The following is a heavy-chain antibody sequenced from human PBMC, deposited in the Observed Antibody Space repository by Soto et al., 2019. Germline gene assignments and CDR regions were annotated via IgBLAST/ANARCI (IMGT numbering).Heavy chain of an antibody. V-gene: IGHV4-59*08. CDR1: GGSISSYY. D-gene: IGHD5-18*01. Sequence: QVQLQESGPGLVKPSETLSLTCTVSGGSISSYYWSWIRQPPGKGLEWIGYIYYSGSTNYNPSLXSXAXIXXDPSKNQFSLTLSSVTAADTAVYYCARRYGSCFDYWGQGTLVTVSS. CDR2: IYYSGST. CDR3: ARRYGSCFDY. J-gene: IGHJ4*02.